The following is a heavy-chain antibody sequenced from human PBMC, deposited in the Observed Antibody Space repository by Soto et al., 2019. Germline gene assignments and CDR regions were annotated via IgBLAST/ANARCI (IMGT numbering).Heavy chain of an antibody. CDR1: GGTFSSYA. CDR2: IIPIFGTA. J-gene: IGHJ6*02. CDR3: ARDSFGDKLENFDWFPRGTMDV. V-gene: IGHV1-69*13. Sequence: SVKVSCKASGGTFSSYAISWVREAPGQGLEWMGGIIPIFGTANYAQKFQGRVTITADESTSTAYMELSSLRSEDTAVYYCARDSFGDKLENFDWFPRGTMDVWGQGTTVTVSS. D-gene: IGHD3-9*01.